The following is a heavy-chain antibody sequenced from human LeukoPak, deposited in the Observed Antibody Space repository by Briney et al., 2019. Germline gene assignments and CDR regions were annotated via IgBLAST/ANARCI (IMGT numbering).Heavy chain of an antibody. CDR2: ISYDGSNK. CDR3: ARFKTRYSRSLTFYY. D-gene: IGHD6-13*01. Sequence: PGGSLRLSCAASGFTFSSYAMHWVRQVPGKGMEWVAVISYDGSNKYYADSVKSRFTISRDNSKYTLYLQMNSLRAEDTAVYYCARFKTRYSRSLTFYYWGQGTLVTVS. CDR1: GFTFSSYA. V-gene: IGHV3-30*04. J-gene: IGHJ4*02.